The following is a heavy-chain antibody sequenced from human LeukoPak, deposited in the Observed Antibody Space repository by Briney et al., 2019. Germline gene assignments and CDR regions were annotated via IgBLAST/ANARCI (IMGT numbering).Heavy chain of an antibody. V-gene: IGHV4-59*01. D-gene: IGHD3-10*01. CDR1: GGSISSYY. CDR2: IYYSWST. J-gene: IGHJ4*02. Sequence: SETLSLTCTVSGGSISSYYWSWIRQPPGKGLEWIGYIYYSWSTNYNPSLKSRVTISVDTSKNQFSLKLSSVTAADTAVYYCAKARGSYYGSGNKYYFDYWGQGTLVTVSA. CDR3: AKARGSYYGSGNKYYFDY.